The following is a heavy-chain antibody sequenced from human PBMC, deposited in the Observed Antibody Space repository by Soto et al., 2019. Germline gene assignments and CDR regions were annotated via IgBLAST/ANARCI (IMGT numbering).Heavy chain of an antibody. J-gene: IGHJ6*03. CDR1: GGSFSGYY. Sequence: KPSETLSLTCAVYGGSFSGYYWSWIRQPPGKGLEWIGEINHSGSTNYNPSLKSRVTISVDTSKNQFSLKLSSVTAADTAVYYCARALNRPIQGMVYAIHHYYYYYMDVWGKGTTVTVSS. CDR2: INHSGST. D-gene: IGHD2-8*01. V-gene: IGHV4-34*01. CDR3: ARALNRPIQGMVYAIHHYYYYYMDV.